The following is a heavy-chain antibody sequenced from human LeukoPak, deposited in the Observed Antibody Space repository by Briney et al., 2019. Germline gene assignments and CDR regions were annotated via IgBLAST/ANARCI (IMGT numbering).Heavy chain of an antibody. J-gene: IGHJ3*01. V-gene: IGHV3-66*01. CDR2: IDTGTTT. Sequence: PGGSLRLSCAPSGFTVSNNYLTWVRRAPGKGLEWVSTIDTGTTTMYAASVMGRFTISRDNSKNTLYLQMNSLRAEDTAVYYCARDWTFTRFSGSHPCAFDVWGQGTMVTVSP. CDR1: GFTVSNNY. D-gene: IGHD3-10*01. CDR3: ARDWTFTRFSGSHPCAFDV.